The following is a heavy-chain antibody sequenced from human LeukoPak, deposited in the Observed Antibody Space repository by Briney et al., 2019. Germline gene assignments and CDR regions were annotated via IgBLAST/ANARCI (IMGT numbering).Heavy chain of an antibody. Sequence: ASVKVSCKASGGTFSSYAISWVRQAPGQGLEWMGGIIPIFGTANYAQKFQGRVTITADESTSTAYMELSSLRSEDTAVYYCARGGAPAEGFDYWGQGTLVTVSS. CDR3: ARGGAPAEGFDY. CDR1: GGTFSSYA. D-gene: IGHD2-2*01. CDR2: IIPIFGTA. V-gene: IGHV1-69*13. J-gene: IGHJ4*02.